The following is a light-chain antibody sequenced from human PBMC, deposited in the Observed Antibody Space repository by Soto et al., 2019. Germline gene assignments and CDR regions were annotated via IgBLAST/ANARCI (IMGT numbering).Light chain of an antibody. CDR2: EVS. Sequence: QSALTQPPSASGSPAQSVTISCTGTSSDVGGYNYVSWYQQHPGKAPKLMIYEVSKRPSGVPDRFSGSKSGNTASLTVSGLQAEDEADYYCSSSAGSNNLVFGGGTKLTVL. V-gene: IGLV2-8*01. J-gene: IGLJ2*01. CDR1: SSDVGGYNY. CDR3: SSSAGSNNLV.